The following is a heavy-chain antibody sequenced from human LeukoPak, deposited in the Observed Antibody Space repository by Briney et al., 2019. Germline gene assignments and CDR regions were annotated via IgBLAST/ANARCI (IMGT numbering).Heavy chain of an antibody. J-gene: IGHJ4*02. D-gene: IGHD6-13*01. CDR1: GFTFSTYG. CDR3: AKDLNSFGSSWYLGADY. CDR2: ITSDGSNR. V-gene: IGHV3-30*18. Sequence: GGSLRLSCAASGFTFSTYGMRWVRQAPGKGLDWVAVITSDGSNRYYADSVKGRFTMSRDNSKNTVHLQMNRLKTEDTAVYYCAKDLNSFGSSWYLGADYWGLGILVTVSS.